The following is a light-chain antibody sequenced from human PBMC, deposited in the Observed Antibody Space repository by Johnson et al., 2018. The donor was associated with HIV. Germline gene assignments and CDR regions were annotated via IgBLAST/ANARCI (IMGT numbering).Light chain of an antibody. V-gene: IGLV1-51*02. CDR1: SSNIGNNY. CDR2: ENN. CDR3: GTWHGALSGGGV. J-gene: IGLJ1*01. Sequence: HSVLTQPPSVSAAPGQKVTIFCSGSSSNIGNNYVSWYQQLPGTAPKLLIYENNKRPSGIPDRFSGPKSGTSATLGITGLQTGDEADYYCGTWHGALSGGGVFGTGTMVTVL.